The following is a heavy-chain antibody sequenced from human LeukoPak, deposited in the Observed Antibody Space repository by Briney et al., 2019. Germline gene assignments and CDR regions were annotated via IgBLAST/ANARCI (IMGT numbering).Heavy chain of an antibody. D-gene: IGHD3-22*01. CDR2: ISYDGSNK. Sequence: GGSLRLSCAASGFTFSSYAMHWVRQAPGKGLEWVAVISYDGSNKYYADSVKGRFTISRDNSKNTLYLQMNSLRAEDTAVYYCARGHPNSYCYDSSGYYSPDDAFDIWGQGTMVTVSS. V-gene: IGHV3-30-3*01. CDR3: ARGHPNSYCYDSSGYYSPDDAFDI. J-gene: IGHJ3*02. CDR1: GFTFSSYA.